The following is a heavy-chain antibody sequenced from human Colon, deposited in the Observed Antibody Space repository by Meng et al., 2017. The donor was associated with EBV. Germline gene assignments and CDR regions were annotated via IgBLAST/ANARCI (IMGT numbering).Heavy chain of an antibody. CDR3: ARRTTVNLRSFDS. V-gene: IGHV4-34*01. CDR2: INHSGST. J-gene: IGHJ4*02. CDR1: DGSFSGSY. D-gene: IGHD4-17*01. Sequence: SHTPPSHCAAADGSFSGSYWSRIRQAPGKGLKWIGEINHSGSTKFTPSLESRVSISVDTSENQVSLKLTSVTAADTAVYYCARRTTVNLRSFDSWGQGTLVTVSS.